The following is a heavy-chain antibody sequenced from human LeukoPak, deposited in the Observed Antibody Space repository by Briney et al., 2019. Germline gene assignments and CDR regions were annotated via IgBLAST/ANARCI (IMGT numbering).Heavy chain of an antibody. D-gene: IGHD5-18*01. CDR2: IIPIFGTA. Sequence: SVKVSCKASGGTFSSYAISWVRQAPGQGLEWMGGIIPIFGTANYAQKFQGRVTITTDESTSTAYMELSSLRSEDTALYYCAKDMNSYGYASFDYWGQGTLVTVSS. CDR1: GGTFSSYA. V-gene: IGHV1-69*05. CDR3: AKDMNSYGYASFDY. J-gene: IGHJ4*02.